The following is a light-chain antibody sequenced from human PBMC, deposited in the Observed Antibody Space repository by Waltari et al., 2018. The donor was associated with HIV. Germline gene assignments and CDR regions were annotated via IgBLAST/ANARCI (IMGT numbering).Light chain of an antibody. Sequence: QSVLTQPPSASGTPGQRVTISCSGGRSNIGGNFVYWYQRLPGTAPKLLIYRIDQRPSGGPARFSGSRSGTSASLVISGLRSEDEADYYCASWDDSVFGPVFGGGTKVTVL. J-gene: IGLJ3*02. CDR2: RID. V-gene: IGLV1-47*01. CDR3: ASWDDSVFGPV. CDR1: RSNIGGNF.